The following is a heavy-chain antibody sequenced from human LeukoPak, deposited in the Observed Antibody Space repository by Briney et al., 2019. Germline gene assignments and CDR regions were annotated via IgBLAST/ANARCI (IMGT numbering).Heavy chain of an antibody. J-gene: IGHJ6*02. V-gene: IGHV1-24*01. CDR2: FDPEDGET. D-gene: IGHD2-2*01. Sequence: ASVKVSCKVSGYTLTELSMHWVRQAPGKGLEWMGSFDPEDGETIYAQKFQGRVTMTEDTSTDTAYMELSSLRSEDTAVYYCATERIVVVPAAHYYYGMDVWGQGTTVTVSS. CDR1: GYTLTELS. CDR3: ATERIVVVPAAHYYYGMDV.